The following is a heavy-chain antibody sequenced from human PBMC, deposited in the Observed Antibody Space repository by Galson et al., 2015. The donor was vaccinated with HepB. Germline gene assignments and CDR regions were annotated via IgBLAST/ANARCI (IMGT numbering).Heavy chain of an antibody. CDR2: INTNTGNP. CDR1: GYTFTSYA. V-gene: IGHV7-4-1*02. D-gene: IGHD1/OR15-1a*01. J-gene: IGHJ6*02. CDR3: ARDTWNTRNYYYYYGMDV. Sequence: SVKVSCKASGYTFTSYAMNWVRQAPGQGLEWMGWINTNTGNPTYAQGFTGRFVFSLDTSVSTAYLQISSLKAEDTAVYYCARDTWNTRNYYYYYGMDVWGQGTTVTVSS.